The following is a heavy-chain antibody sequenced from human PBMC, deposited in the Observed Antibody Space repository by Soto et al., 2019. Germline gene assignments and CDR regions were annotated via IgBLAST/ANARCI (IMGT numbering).Heavy chain of an antibody. CDR2: ISYDGTYK. CDR1: GSRFSSYG. V-gene: IGHV3-30*18. J-gene: IGHJ6*02. D-gene: IGHD2-15*01. Sequence: PLRLSCAASGSRFSSYGIHWVRQVPGKGLEWVAVISYDGTYKHYADSVKGRFTFSRDNSKNTVYLQMNSLRAEDTAVYYCVKVGVRCSGGSCYSGLYAMYVWGQGTTVTVSS. CDR3: VKVGVRCSGGSCYSGLYAMYV.